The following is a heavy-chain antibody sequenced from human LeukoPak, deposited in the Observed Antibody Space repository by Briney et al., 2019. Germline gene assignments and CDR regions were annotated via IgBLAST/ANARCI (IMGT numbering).Heavy chain of an antibody. J-gene: IGHJ4*02. CDR3: ARSEAAGLKFDS. V-gene: IGHV5-51*01. CDR2: IYPDDSDT. CDR1: PYSFTNYW. Sequence: GESLKISCVGSPYSFTNYWIAWVRQMPGKGLEWMGIIYPDDSDTRYSPSFQGQVTISADRSINTAYLQWTSLKASDTAIYYCARSEAAGLKFDSWGQGTLVTVSS. D-gene: IGHD6-13*01.